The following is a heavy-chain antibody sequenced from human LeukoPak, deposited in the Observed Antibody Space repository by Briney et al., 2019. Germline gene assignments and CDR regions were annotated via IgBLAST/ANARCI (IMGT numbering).Heavy chain of an antibody. CDR2: IYYSGST. D-gene: IGHD3-10*01. CDR3: ARSSGVRGVIISIQPWDYYYGMDV. J-gene: IGHJ6*02. Sequence: SETLSLTCTVSGGSISSSSYYWGWIRQPPGKGLEWIGSIYYSGSTYYNPSLKSRVTISVDTSKNQFSLKLSSVTAADTAVYYCARSSGVRGVIISIQPWDYYYGMDVWGQGTTVTVSS. V-gene: IGHV4-39*01. CDR1: GGSISSSSYY.